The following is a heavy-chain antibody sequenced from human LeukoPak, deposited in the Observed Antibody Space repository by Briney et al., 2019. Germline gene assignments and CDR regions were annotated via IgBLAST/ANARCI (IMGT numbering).Heavy chain of an antibody. J-gene: IGHJ4*02. Sequence: GGSLRLSCAASGFTFDDYAMRWVRHAPGKGLEWVSLISGDGGSTYYADSVKGRFTISRDNAKNSLYLQMNSLRAEDTAVYYCAGSVAAAPLYDYWGQGTLVTVSS. D-gene: IGHD6-13*01. CDR2: ISGDGGST. CDR3: AGSVAAAPLYDY. CDR1: GFTFDDYA. V-gene: IGHV3-43*02.